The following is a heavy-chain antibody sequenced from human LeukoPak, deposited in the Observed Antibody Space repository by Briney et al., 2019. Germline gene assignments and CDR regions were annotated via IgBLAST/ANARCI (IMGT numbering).Heavy chain of an antibody. V-gene: IGHV3-7*03. CDR3: TRDIAIAAAGY. J-gene: IGHJ4*02. D-gene: IGHD6-13*01. Sequence: QPGGSLRLSCAASGFTFSSYWMSWVRQAPGKGLEWVANIKQDGSEKYYVDSVKGRFTISRDDSKSIAYLQMNSLKTEDTAVYYCTRDIAIAAAGYWGQGTLVTVSS. CDR2: IKQDGSEK. CDR1: GFTFSSYW.